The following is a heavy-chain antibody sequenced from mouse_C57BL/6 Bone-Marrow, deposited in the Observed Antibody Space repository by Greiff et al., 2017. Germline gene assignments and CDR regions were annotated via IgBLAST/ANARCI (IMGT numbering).Heavy chain of an antibody. CDR2: IYPRSGNT. Sequence: QVQLQQSGAELARPGASVTLSCKASGYTFTSYGISWVKQRTGQGLEWIGEIYPRSGNTYYNEKFKGKATLTADKSSSTAYMELRSLTSEDSAVYFCARYYFYAMDYWGQGTSVTVSS. CDR3: ARYYFYAMDY. V-gene: IGHV1-81*01. D-gene: IGHD1-1*01. CDR1: GYTFTSYG. J-gene: IGHJ4*01.